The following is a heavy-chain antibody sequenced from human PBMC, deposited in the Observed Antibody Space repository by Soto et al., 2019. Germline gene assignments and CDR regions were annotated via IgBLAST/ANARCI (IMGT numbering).Heavy chain of an antibody. CDR2: IYWDDDK. J-gene: IGHJ4*02. D-gene: IGHD3-10*01. V-gene: IGHV2-5*02. Sequence: QITLKESGPTLVKPTRTFTLTCPSSGFYPALGGLGVGWFLRPPGKALEWLAGIYWDDDKRYSASLKSRLTITKDTSKNQVVLTMANMDPVDTATYYCAHTIWVRGVYFDYWGQGTLVTVSS. CDR3: AHTIWVRGVYFDY. CDR1: GFYPALGGLG.